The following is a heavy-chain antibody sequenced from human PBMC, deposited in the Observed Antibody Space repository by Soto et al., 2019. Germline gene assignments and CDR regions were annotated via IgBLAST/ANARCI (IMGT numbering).Heavy chain of an antibody. CDR1: GGSFSGYY. D-gene: IGHD2-15*01. V-gene: IGHV4-34*01. CDR2: INHSGST. J-gene: IGHJ4*02. Sequence: PSETLSLTCAVYGGSFSGYYWSWIRQPPGKGLEWIGEINHSGSTNYNPSLKSRVTISVGTSKNQFSLKLSSVTAADTAVYYCARSIVVVVAPTFFAYWGQGTLVTVSS. CDR3: ARSIVVVVAPTFFAY.